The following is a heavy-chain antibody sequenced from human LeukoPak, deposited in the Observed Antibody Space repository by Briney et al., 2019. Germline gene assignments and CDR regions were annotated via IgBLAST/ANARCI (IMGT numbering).Heavy chain of an antibody. CDR3: ARETIFGVEFDY. CDR2: IYTSGST. Sequence: SETLSLTCTVSGGSISSYYWSWIRQPAGKGLEWIGRIYTSGSTNYNPFLKSRVTMSVDTSKNQFSLKLSSVTAADTAVYYCARETIFGVEFDYWGQGTLVTVSS. D-gene: IGHD3-3*01. J-gene: IGHJ4*02. CDR1: GGSISSYY. V-gene: IGHV4-4*07.